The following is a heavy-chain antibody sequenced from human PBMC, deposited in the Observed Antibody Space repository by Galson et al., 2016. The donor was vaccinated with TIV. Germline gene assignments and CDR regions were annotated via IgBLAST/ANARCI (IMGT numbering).Heavy chain of an antibody. V-gene: IGHV1-69*06. Sequence: SVKVSCKASEYTFSSYPITWVRQAPGQGLQWVGRITPYYDTVRYAPKFQGRVTITADTSTSTAYIELTSLRSEDTAVYYCERDGQVGGSTAWGFNHGMDIWGQGTTVVVSS. CDR1: EYTFSSYP. CDR2: ITPYYDTV. J-gene: IGHJ6*02. D-gene: IGHD6-19*01. CDR3: ERDGQVGGSTAWGFNHGMDI.